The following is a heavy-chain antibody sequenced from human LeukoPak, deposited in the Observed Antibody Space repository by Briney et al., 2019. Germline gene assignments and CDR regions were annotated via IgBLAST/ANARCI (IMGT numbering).Heavy chain of an antibody. CDR2: ISYSGST. J-gene: IGHJ4*02. CDR1: GGSISGYY. CDR3: ARTAGGYSHYYFDY. Sequence: SETLSLTCTASGGSISGYYWSWIRQPPGKGLEWIGYISYSGSTNYNPSLKSRVTMSVDTSKNQFSLRLRSVTAADTAIYSCARTAGGYSHYYFDYWGQGTLVTVSS. V-gene: IGHV4-59*01. D-gene: IGHD2-15*01.